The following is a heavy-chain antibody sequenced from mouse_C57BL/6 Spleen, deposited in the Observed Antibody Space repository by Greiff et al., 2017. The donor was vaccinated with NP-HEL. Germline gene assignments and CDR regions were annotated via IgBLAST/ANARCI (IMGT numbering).Heavy chain of an antibody. Sequence: VQLQQSGPGMVKPSQSLSLTCTVTGYSITSGYDWHWIRHFPGNKLEWMGYISYSGSTNYNPSLKSRISITHDTSKNHFFLKLNSVTTEDTATYYCARADDYYAMDYWGQGTSVTVSS. CDR1: GYSITSGYD. J-gene: IGHJ4*01. V-gene: IGHV3-1*01. CDR3: ARADDYYAMDY. CDR2: ISYSGST.